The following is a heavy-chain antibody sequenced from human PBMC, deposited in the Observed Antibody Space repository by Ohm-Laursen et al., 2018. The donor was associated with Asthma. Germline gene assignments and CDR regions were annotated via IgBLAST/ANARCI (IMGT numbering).Heavy chain of an antibody. CDR1: GGSMRSYS. J-gene: IGHJ4*02. Sequence: SVKVSCKSAGGSMRSYSFSWVRQAPGQGLEWIGGIIPIIGTPDYAQRFHDRVKITADEYSNTVYMELSSLRSEDTALYYCARTPTTSGWYYGVYWDQGTLVTVSS. CDR3: ARTPTTSGWYYGVY. CDR2: IIPIIGTP. D-gene: IGHD6-19*01. V-gene: IGHV1-69*13.